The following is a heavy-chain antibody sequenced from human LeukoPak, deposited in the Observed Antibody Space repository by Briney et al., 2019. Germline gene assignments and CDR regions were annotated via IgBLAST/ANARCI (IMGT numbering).Heavy chain of an antibody. D-gene: IGHD3-10*01. Sequence: SETLSLTCTVSGGSISSYYWSWIRQPPGKGLEWIGYIYYSGSNNFNPSLKSRVTISIDTSKNQSSLKLSSVPAADTAVYYCARSITMIRGPQSGWFDPWGQGTLVTVSS. CDR3: ARSITMIRGPQSGWFDP. CDR2: IYYSGSN. J-gene: IGHJ5*02. V-gene: IGHV4-59*01. CDR1: GGSISSYY.